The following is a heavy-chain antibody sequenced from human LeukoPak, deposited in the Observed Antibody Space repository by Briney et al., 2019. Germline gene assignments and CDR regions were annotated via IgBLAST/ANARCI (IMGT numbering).Heavy chain of an antibody. D-gene: IGHD6-19*01. CDR2: IYHSGST. CDR3: ARERYHGGWLVGY. V-gene: IGHV4-38-2*02. Sequence: SETLSLTCTVSGYSISSGYYWGWIRQPPGQGLEWIGSIYHSGSTYYNPSLKSRVTISVDTSKNQFSLKLSSVTAADTAVYYCARERYHGGWLVGYWGRGTLVTVSS. J-gene: IGHJ4*02. CDR1: GYSISSGYY.